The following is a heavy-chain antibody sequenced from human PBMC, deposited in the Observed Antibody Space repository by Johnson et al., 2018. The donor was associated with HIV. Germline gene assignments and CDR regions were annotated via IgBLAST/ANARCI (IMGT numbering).Heavy chain of an antibody. J-gene: IGHJ3*02. D-gene: IGHD2-21*01. CDR3: ANALILDAFDI. CDR1: GFTFSGYG. V-gene: IGHV3-30*18. Sequence: QVQLVESGGGEVQPGRSLRLSCAASGFTFSGYGMHWVRQAPGKGLEWVAVISYDGSNKYYADSVKGRFTISRDNSKNTLYLQMSSLRAEDTVVYYCANALILDAFDIWGQGTMVTVSS. CDR2: ISYDGSNK.